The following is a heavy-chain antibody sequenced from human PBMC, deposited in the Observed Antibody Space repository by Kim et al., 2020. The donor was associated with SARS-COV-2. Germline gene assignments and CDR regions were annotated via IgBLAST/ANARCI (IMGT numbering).Heavy chain of an antibody. Sequence: GGSLRLSCAASGFTFSTYSMNWVRQAPGKGLEWVSSISSDSTYIYYADSLKGRFTISRDNAKNSLYLQMNSLRAEDTAVYFCARDSTVFGVVKFCDYLG. D-gene: IGHD3-3*01. V-gene: IGHV3-21*01. CDR1: GFTFSTYS. CDR3: ARDSTVFGVVKFCDY. J-gene: IGHJ4*01. CDR2: ISSDSTYI.